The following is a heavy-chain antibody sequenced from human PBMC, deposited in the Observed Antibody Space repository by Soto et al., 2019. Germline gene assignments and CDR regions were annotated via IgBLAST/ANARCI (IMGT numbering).Heavy chain of an antibody. CDR2: IDWDDDK. D-gene: IGHD3-3*01. J-gene: IGHJ4*02. CDR1: GFSLITSGMC. V-gene: IGHV2-70*01. CDR3: ARTWSYDFWSGYYNPPDY. Sequence: SGPPLVNPAQALTVSCTFSGFSLITSGMCVSCIRQPPGKSLEWLSLIDWDDDKYYSTSLKTRLTISKDTSKTQVVLTMTNMDPVDTATYYCARTWSYDFWSGYYNPPDYWGQGTLVTVSS.